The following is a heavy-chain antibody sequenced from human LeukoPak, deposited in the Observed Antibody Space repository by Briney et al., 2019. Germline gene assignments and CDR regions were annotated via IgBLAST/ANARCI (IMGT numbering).Heavy chain of an antibody. V-gene: IGHV3-21*01. CDR2: ISSSSSYI. J-gene: IGHJ4*02. D-gene: IGHD3-3*01. CDR1: GFTFSSYS. CDR3: ARDEGYYDFWSGYYDNLFDY. Sequence: GGSLGLSCAASGFTFSSYSMNWVRQAPGKGLEWVSSISSSSSYIYYADSVKGRFTISRDNAKNSLYPQMNSLRAEDTAVYYCARDEGYYDFWSGYYDNLFDYWGQGTLVTVSS.